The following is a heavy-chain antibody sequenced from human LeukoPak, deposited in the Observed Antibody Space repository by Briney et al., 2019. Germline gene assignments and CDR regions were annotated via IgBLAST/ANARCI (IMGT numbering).Heavy chain of an antibody. Sequence: PSETLSLTCTVSGDSISNYYWSWIRQPPGKGLEWIGYVSYSGSTNYNPSLKSRVTISGDTSKNQFSLKLTSVTAEDTAVYYCAKDPSPYYYYMDVWGKGTTVTVSS. V-gene: IGHV4-59*01. CDR3: AKDPSPYYYYMDV. CDR1: GDSISNYY. J-gene: IGHJ6*03. CDR2: VSYSGST.